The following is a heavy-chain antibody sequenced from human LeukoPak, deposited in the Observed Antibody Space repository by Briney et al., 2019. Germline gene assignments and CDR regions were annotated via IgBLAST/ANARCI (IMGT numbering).Heavy chain of an antibody. Sequence: SVKVSCKASGGTFSSYAISWVRQAPGQGLEWMGGIIPIFGTANYAQKFQGRVTITADESTSTAYMELSSLRSEDTAVYYCARDGCSSTSCYRWVNWFDPWGQRTLVTVSS. CDR2: IIPIFGTA. CDR1: GGTFSSYA. D-gene: IGHD2-2*02. J-gene: IGHJ5*02. CDR3: ARDGCSSTSCYRWVNWFDP. V-gene: IGHV1-69*13.